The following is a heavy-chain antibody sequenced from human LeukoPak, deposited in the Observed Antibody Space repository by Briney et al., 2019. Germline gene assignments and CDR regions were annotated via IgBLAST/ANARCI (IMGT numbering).Heavy chain of an antibody. CDR3: ARGHRGWSFDY. D-gene: IGHD6-19*01. Sequence: SETLSLTCAVYGGSFSGYYWSWIRQPPGKGLEWIGEINHSGSTNYNPSLKSRVTISVNTSKNQFSPKLSSVTAADTAVYYCARGHRGWSFDYWGQETLVTVSS. J-gene: IGHJ4*02. CDR1: GGSFSGYY. V-gene: IGHV4-34*01. CDR2: INHSGST.